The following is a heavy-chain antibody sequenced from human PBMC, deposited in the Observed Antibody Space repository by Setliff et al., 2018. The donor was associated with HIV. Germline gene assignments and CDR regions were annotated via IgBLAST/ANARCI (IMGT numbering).Heavy chain of an antibody. CDR1: GGTFSSYA. J-gene: IGHJ1*01. Sequence: SVKVSCKASGGTFSSYAISWVRQAPGQGLEWMGGIIPIFGTANYAQKFQGRVTITADESTSTAYMELSSLRSEDTAVYYCARVKYYDSSGYYRAEYFQHWGQGTLVTVSS. D-gene: IGHD3-22*01. CDR2: IIPIFGTA. CDR3: ARVKYYDSSGYYRAEYFQH. V-gene: IGHV1-69*13.